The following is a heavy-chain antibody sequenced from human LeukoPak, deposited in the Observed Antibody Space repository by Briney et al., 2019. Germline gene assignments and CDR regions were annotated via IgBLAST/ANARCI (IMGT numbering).Heavy chain of an antibody. CDR2: ISGSGGST. D-gene: IGHD3-22*01. J-gene: IGHJ6*02. V-gene: IGHV3-23*01. CDR1: GFTFSSYA. CDR3: AKEREYYDSSGYYRYYGMDV. Sequence: GGSLRLSCAASGFTFSSYAMSWVRQAPGKGLEWVSAISGSGGSTYYADSVKGRFTISRDNSKNTLYLQMNSLRAEDTAVYYCAKEREYYDSSGYYRYYGMDVWGQGTTVTVSS.